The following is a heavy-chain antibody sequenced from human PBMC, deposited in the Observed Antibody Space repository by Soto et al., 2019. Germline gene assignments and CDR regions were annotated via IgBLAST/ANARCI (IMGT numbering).Heavy chain of an antibody. CDR1: GYSFTNYW. J-gene: IGHJ4*02. CDR2: IYPGDSDT. V-gene: IGHV5-51*01. D-gene: IGHD2-2*01. CDR3: ARTGYCSRTDCSDFDY. Sequence: GESLKISCKGSGYSFTNYWIGWVRQMPGKGLEWMGIIYPGDSDTTYSPSFQGQVTISADKSISTAYLQWSSLKASDTAMYYCARTGYCSRTDCSDFDYWGQGTQVTVSS.